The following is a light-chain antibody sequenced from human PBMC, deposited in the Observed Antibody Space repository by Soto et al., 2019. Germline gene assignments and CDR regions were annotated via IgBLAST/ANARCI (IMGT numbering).Light chain of an antibody. CDR1: QGIRNE. CDR3: QQDANYPRT. CDR2: AAS. V-gene: IGKV1-6*01. J-gene: IGKJ1*01. Sequence: AIQMTQSPSSLSASVGDRVTITCRASQGIRNELGWYQQRPGKAPKLLIYAASTLESGVPSRFSASGSGTEFTLTSSSLQPEDSAPYYCQQDANYPRTCGPGTKVYIK.